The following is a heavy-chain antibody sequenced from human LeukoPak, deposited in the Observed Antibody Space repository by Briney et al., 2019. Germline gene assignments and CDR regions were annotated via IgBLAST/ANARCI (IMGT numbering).Heavy chain of an antibody. V-gene: IGHV3-23*01. CDR1: GFAFSRFA. D-gene: IGHD6-19*01. CDR2: INGGGNTT. J-gene: IGHJ6*03. Sequence: GGSLSLSCAASGFAFSRFAMGWVRQSPGKGLEWLSTINGGGNTTFYADSVKGRFTISRDNSKNTLYLHMDSLRPDDTAIYFCTKELHVAVAVADYYYFYMDVWGRGTAVTVSS. CDR3: TKELHVAVAVADYYYFYMDV.